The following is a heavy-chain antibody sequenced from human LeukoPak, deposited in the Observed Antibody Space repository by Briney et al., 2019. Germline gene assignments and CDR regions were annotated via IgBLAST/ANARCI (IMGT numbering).Heavy chain of an antibody. V-gene: IGHV3-53*01. Sequence: PGGSLRLSCAASGFTVSSNYMSWVRQAPGKGLEWVSVIYSGGSTYYADSVKGRFTISRDNSKNTLYLQMNSLRAEDTAVYYCASGSPELLWFGELPYWGQGTLVTVSS. CDR2: IYSGGST. D-gene: IGHD3-10*01. CDR3: ASGSPELLWFGELPY. J-gene: IGHJ4*02. CDR1: GFTVSSNY.